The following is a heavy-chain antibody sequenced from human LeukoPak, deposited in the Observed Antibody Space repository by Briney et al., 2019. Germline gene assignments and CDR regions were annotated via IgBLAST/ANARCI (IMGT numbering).Heavy chain of an antibody. J-gene: IGHJ4*02. Sequence: SETLSLTCTVSGGSISSSTYYWGWIRQPPGKGLEWFGSIYYSGSTYYNPSLKSRVTISVDTSKNQFSLRLSSVTAVDTAVYYCARKTDAKSYYPDWGQGTLVTVSS. V-gene: IGHV4-39*07. CDR3: ARKTDAKSYYPD. CDR2: IYYSGST. D-gene: IGHD3-10*01. CDR1: GGSISSSTYY.